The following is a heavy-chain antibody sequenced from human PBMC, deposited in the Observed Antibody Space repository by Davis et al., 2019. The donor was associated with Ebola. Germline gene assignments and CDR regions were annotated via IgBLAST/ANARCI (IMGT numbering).Heavy chain of an antibody. Sequence: GESLKISCTGSGFTFGDYAMNWVRQAPGKGLEWVGFIRSNTYTGTTEYAASVKGRFTVSRDDSRSIAYLQMSNLKTEDTAIYYCTRVVSGGYDYWGQGTLVTVSS. J-gene: IGHJ4*02. V-gene: IGHV3-49*04. D-gene: IGHD5-12*01. CDR3: TRVVSGGYDY. CDR1: GFTFGDYA. CDR2: IRSNTYTGTT.